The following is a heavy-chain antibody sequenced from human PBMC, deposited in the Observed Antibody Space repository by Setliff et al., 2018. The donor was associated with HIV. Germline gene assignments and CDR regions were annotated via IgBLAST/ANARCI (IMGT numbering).Heavy chain of an antibody. CDR2: MNANSGNT. CDR1: GYTFINYD. J-gene: IGHJ4*02. D-gene: IGHD3-10*01. CDR3: ARGKVLRGNVLYY. V-gene: IGHV1-8*02. Sequence: ASVKVSCKASGYTFINYDIYWARQTTGQGLEWMGWMNANSGNTDYAQKFQGRVTMTRNTSISTAYMDLSSLRSEDTAVYYCARGKVLRGNVLYYWSQGTLVTVSS.